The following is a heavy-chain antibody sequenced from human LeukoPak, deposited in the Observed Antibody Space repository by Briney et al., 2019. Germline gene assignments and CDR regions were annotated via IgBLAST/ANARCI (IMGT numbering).Heavy chain of an antibody. J-gene: IGHJ1*01. D-gene: IGHD3-10*01. Sequence: GGSLRLSCAASGFTASSNYMSWVRQAPGKGLEWVSVIYSGGNAYYGDSVKGRFTVSRDNSKNTQYLQMNSLSSEDTAVYYRSTTAYYSGSGTFQHWGQGTLVAVSS. CDR2: IYSGGNA. CDR3: STTAYYSGSGTFQH. V-gene: IGHV3-66*02. CDR1: GFTASSNY.